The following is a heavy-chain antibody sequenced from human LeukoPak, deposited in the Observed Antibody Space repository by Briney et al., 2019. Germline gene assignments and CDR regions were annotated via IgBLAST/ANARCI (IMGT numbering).Heavy chain of an antibody. J-gene: IGHJ6*02. CDR3: AKEPRNYYYYGMDV. Sequence: GRSLRLSCAASGFTFSSYGMHWVRQAPGEGLEWVAVISYDGSNKYYADSVKGRFTISRDNSKNTLYLQMNSLRAEDTAVYYCAKEPRNYYYYGMDVWGQGTTVTVSS. CDR2: ISYDGSNK. CDR1: GFTFSSYG. V-gene: IGHV3-30*18.